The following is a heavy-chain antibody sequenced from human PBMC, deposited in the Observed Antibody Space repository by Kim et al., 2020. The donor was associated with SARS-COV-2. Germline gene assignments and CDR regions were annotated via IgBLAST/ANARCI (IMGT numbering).Heavy chain of an antibody. CDR3: ARDGGRDSWLHPDWFDP. J-gene: IGHJ5*02. CDR2: ISDSGGP. D-gene: IGHD2-21*02. CDR1: GVSISRYY. V-gene: IGHV4-4*08. Sequence: SETLSLTCTVSGVSISRYYWSWIRQSPGKGLEWIGYISDSGGPIYSPSLDSRFSISMEKSTNQMSLKVRSVTPEDSAVYFCARDGGRDSWLHPDWFDPWGQGLLVTVAA.